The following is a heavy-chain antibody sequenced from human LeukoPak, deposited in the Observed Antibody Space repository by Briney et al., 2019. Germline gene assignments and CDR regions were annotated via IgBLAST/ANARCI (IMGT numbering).Heavy chain of an antibody. CDR3: ARAIRGSAVDTGDR. CDR2: IKNDGSEE. Sequence: PGGSLRLSCAASGFTFSRHWMRWVRQAPGKGLEGVANIKNDGSEEYYVDSVKGRFTISRDNARNSLFLRMNSLTVEDTAVYYCARAIRGSAVDTGDRWGQGTLVTVSS. CDR1: GFTFSRHW. D-gene: IGHD3-10*01. V-gene: IGHV3-7*01. J-gene: IGHJ4*02.